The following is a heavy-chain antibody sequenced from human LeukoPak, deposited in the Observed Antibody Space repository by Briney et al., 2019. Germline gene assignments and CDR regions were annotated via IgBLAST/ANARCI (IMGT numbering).Heavy chain of an antibody. D-gene: IGHD2-15*01. J-gene: IGHJ6*03. CDR2: ISGGGIT. Sequence: GGSLRLSCAASGFIVSSNYMSWVRQAPGKGLEWVSVISGGGITYYTDSVKGRFTISRDNSKNTLYLQMNSLRVEDTAIYYCAKTHGPYCSGGTCLDHYYYMDVWGKGTTVTVSS. CDR1: GFIVSSNY. V-gene: IGHV3-53*05. CDR3: AKTHGPYCSGGTCLDHYYYMDV.